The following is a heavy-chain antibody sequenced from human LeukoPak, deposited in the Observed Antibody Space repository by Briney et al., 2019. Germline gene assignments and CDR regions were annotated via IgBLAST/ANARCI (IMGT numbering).Heavy chain of an antibody. J-gene: IGHJ3*02. CDR2: ISGSGGST. V-gene: IGHV3-23*01. CDR1: GFTFGSYA. Sequence: GGSLRLSCAASGFTFGSYAMSWVRQAPGKGLEWVSAISGSGGSTYYADSVKGRFTISRDNSKNTLYLQMNSLRAEDTAVYYCAKALGITVTTPDAFDIWGQGTMVTVSS. D-gene: IGHD4-17*01. CDR3: AKALGITVTTPDAFDI.